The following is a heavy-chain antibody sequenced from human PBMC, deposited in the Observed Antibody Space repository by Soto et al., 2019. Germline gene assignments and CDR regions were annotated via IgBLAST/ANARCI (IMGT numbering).Heavy chain of an antibody. CDR3: ASELEYYDYFGLDV. V-gene: IGHV3-33*01. CDR2: LWSDGANS. Sequence: QVQLVESGGGVVQPGKSLRLSCAVSGFPLSDYGMHWVRQAPGKGLEWVAVLWSDGANSFYAGSVMGRFTVSRDTSKNTLFLEVESLRGDDTVVYYCASELEYYDYFGLDVWGQGTTVIVSS. D-gene: IGHD6-6*01. J-gene: IGHJ6*02. CDR1: GFPLSDYG.